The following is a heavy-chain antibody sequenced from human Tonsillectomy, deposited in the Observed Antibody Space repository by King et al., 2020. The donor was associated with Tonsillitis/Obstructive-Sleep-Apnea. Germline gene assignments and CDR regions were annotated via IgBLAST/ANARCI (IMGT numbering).Heavy chain of an antibody. V-gene: IGHV4-39*01. J-gene: IGHJ3*02. CDR3: ARPISYCSGATCQGAFDI. Sequence: QMQLQESGPGLVKPSETLSLSCTVSGGSVITAIYYWVWIRQPPGKGLEWIGNMFYSGRTYYNPSLKSRVTISIDTSKNQFSLQLSSVTAADTAVYYCARPISYCSGATCQGAFDIWGPGTMVTVSS. D-gene: IGHD2-15*01. CDR1: GGSVITAIYY. CDR2: MFYSGRT.